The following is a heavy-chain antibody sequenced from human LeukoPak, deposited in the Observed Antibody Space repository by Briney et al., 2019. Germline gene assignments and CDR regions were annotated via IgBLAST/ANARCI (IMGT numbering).Heavy chain of an antibody. J-gene: IGHJ5*02. Sequence: PSETLSLTCTVSGGSISSYYWSWIRQPAGKGLEWIGRIYTSGSTNYNPSLKSRVTISVDTSKNQFSLKLSSVTAADTAVYYCAKDYRYCSGGSCYPGGWFDPWGQGTLVTVSS. CDR1: GGSISSYY. V-gene: IGHV4-4*07. CDR3: AKDYRYCSGGSCYPGGWFDP. CDR2: IYTSGST. D-gene: IGHD2-15*01.